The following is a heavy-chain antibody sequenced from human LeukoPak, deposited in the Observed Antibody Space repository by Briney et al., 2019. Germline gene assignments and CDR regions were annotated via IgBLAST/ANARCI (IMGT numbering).Heavy chain of an antibody. CDR1: GFSFTDAW. J-gene: IGHJ4*02. Sequence: GGSLRLSCVVSGFSFTDAWMSWVRQALGKGLEWVSAISGSGDSTYYADSVEGRFTISRDNSKNTLYLQMNSLRAEDTAVYYCARAAIARKDYDILTGDWDYWGQGTLVTVSS. CDR2: ISGSGDST. D-gene: IGHD3-9*01. V-gene: IGHV3-23*01. CDR3: ARAAIARKDYDILTGDWDY.